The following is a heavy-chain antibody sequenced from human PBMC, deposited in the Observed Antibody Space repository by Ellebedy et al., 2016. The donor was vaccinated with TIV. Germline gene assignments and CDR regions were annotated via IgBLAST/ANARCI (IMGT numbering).Heavy chain of an antibody. J-gene: IGHJ4*02. Sequence: PGGSLRLSCAASGFTFSSYAMTWVRQAPGKGLEWVSGTSGSGGSTYYADSVKGRFTLSRDNAKNSLYLQMNSLRAEDTAVYYCASPPGVVALWGQGTLVTVSS. CDR1: GFTFSSYA. CDR3: ASPPGVVAL. V-gene: IGHV3-23*01. CDR2: TSGSGGST. D-gene: IGHD3-10*01.